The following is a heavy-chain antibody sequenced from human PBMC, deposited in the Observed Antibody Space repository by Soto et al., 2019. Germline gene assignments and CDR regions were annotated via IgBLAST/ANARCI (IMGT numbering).Heavy chain of an antibody. V-gene: IGHV1-18*01. J-gene: IGHJ5*02. CDR2: ISAYNGNT. Sequence: ASVKVSCKASGYTFTNFGISWVRQAPGQGLEWMGWISAYNGNTNYAQNFQGRVTMTTDTSTSTAYMELRSPRSDDTAVYYCARVRDPGKCIAVASNWYDDWGQGTLVTVSS. CDR3: ARVRDPGKCIAVASNWYDD. D-gene: IGHD6-19*01. CDR1: GYTFTNFG.